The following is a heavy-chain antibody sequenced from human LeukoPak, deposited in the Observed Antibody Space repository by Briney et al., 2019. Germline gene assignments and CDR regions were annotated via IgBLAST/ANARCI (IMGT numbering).Heavy chain of an antibody. Sequence: SETLSLTCAVYGGSFSGYYWSWIRQPPGKGLVWIGEINHSGSTNYNPSLKSRVTISVDTSKNQFSLKLSSVTAADTAVYYCARPRSMVRGVITPFDYWGQGTLVTVSS. CDR3: ARPRSMVRGVITPFDY. D-gene: IGHD3-10*01. V-gene: IGHV4-34*01. CDR2: INHSGST. J-gene: IGHJ4*02. CDR1: GGSFSGYY.